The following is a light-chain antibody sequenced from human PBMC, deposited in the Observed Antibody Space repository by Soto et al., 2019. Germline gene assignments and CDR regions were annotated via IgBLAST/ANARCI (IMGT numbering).Light chain of an antibody. Sequence: IVMTQSPDTLSVSPGERATLSCRASHSLNGNLAWYQQKPGQAPRLLISRASTRAAGIPDRFSGSGSETEFTLTISSLQSDDFEVYYCQQYNYWPSFGQGTKVDIK. CDR2: RAS. CDR3: QQYNYWPS. CDR1: HSLNGN. V-gene: IGKV3-15*01. J-gene: IGKJ1*01.